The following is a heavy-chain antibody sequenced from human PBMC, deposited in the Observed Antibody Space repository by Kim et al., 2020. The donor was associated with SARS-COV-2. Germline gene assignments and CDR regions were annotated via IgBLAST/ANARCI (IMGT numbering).Heavy chain of an antibody. Sequence: GGSLRLSCAASGFTFSSYAMHWVRQAPGKGLEWVAVISYDGSNKYYADSVKGRFTISRDNSKNTLYLQMNSLRAEDTAVYYCARVPSTHYYYGMDVWGQGTTVTVSS. V-gene: IGHV3-30*04. J-gene: IGHJ6*01. CDR2: ISYDGSNK. D-gene: IGHD2-2*01. CDR1: GFTFSSYA. CDR3: ARVPSTHYYYGMDV.